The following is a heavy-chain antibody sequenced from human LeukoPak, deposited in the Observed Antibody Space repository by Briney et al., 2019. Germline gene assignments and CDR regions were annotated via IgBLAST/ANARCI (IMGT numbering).Heavy chain of an antibody. Sequence: SETLSLTCTVSGGSISRDFWSWIRQPPGKGLEWIGYIYYTGSANYNPSLKSRVTISIDTSKNQFSLRLSSVTAADTAVYYCASGYGDYWFDPWGQGTLVTVSS. CDR2: IYYTGSA. D-gene: IGHD4-17*01. V-gene: IGHV4-59*01. CDR1: GGSISRDF. CDR3: ASGYGDYWFDP. J-gene: IGHJ5*02.